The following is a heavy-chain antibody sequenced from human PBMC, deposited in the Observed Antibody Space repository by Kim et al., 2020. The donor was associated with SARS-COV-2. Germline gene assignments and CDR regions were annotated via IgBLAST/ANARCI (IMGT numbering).Heavy chain of an antibody. J-gene: IGHJ4*02. D-gene: IGHD3-16*01. V-gene: IGHV3-7*01. Sequence: TYYVDSLKSIFTISRDNAKKLLYLQMNSLRAEDRAVYYCTRVLGGAYVNECWGQGLLVTVSA. CDR2: T. CDR3: TRVLGGAYVNEC.